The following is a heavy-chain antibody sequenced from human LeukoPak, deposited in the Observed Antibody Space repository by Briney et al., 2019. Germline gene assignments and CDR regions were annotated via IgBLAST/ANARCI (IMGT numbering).Heavy chain of an antibody. Sequence: GESLKISCAASGFTFSSYSMNWVRQAPGKGLEWDSSISSSSSYIYYADSVKGRFTISRDNAKNSLYLQMNSLRAEDTAVYYCARAPRYYDILTGYSMQDAFDIWGQGTMVTVSS. CDR2: ISSSSSYI. V-gene: IGHV3-21*01. D-gene: IGHD3-9*01. J-gene: IGHJ3*02. CDR3: ARAPRYYDILTGYSMQDAFDI. CDR1: GFTFSSYS.